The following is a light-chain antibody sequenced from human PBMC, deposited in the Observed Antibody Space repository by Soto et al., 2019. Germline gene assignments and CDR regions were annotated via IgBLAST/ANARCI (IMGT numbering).Light chain of an antibody. Sequence: DILQTQAPTILSVSPGETATLACRASQSVSSNLAWYQQRPGQAPRLLIHGASTRATGIPARFSGSGSGTEFTLTISSLQSEDFAVYYCQQYNNWPPITFGQGTRLAIK. CDR3: QQYNNWPPIT. J-gene: IGKJ5*01. CDR1: QSVSSN. V-gene: IGKV3-15*01. CDR2: GAS.